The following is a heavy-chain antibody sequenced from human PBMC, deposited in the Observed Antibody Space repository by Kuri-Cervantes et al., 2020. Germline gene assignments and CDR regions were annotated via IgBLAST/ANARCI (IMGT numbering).Heavy chain of an antibody. D-gene: IGHD1-1*01. CDR1: GFTFSSYA. V-gene: IGHV3-74*01. CDR3: ATDQQYKPLN. Sequence: GESLKISCAASGFTFSSYAMSWVRQAPGKGLVWVSQIHGDGSGATYADSVKGRFTISRDNAKNILYLHMNSLRAEDTAVYYCATDQQYKPLNWGQGTQVTVSS. J-gene: IGHJ4*02. CDR2: IHGDGSGA.